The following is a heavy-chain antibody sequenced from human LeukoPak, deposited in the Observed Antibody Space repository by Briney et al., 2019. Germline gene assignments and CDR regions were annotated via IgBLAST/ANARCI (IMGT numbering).Heavy chain of an antibody. J-gene: IGHJ6*02. V-gene: IGHV4-59*08. CDR1: GGPISSHY. CDR2: IYYSGST. Sequence: PSETLSLTCTVSGGPISSHYWSWIRQPPGKGLEWIGYIYYSGSTNYNPSLKSRVTISVDTSKNQFSLKLSSVTAADTAVYYCARQGFYGMDVWGQGTTVTVSS. CDR3: ARQGFYGMDV.